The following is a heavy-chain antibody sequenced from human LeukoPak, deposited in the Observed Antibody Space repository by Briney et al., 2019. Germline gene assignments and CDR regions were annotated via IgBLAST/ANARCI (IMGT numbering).Heavy chain of an antibody. J-gene: IGHJ4*02. CDR1: GYTFTSYG. Sequence: ASVKVSCKASGYTFTSYGISWVRQAPGQGLEWMGWMNPNSGNTGYAQKFQGRVTMTRNTSISTAYMELSSLRSEDTAVYYCARGRGRFYESEGYWGQGTLVTVSS. D-gene: IGHD3-3*01. CDR2: MNPNSGNT. V-gene: IGHV1-8*02. CDR3: ARGRGRFYESEGY.